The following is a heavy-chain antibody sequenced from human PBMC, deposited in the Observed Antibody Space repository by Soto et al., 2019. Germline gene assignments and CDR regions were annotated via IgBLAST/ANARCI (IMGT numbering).Heavy chain of an antibody. CDR2: IFHTGTT. CDR3: ARGYYYGSGSTTYYYYGMDV. D-gene: IGHD3-10*01. J-gene: IGHJ6*02. CDR1: GDSIIGIYH. V-gene: IGHV4-38-2*01. Sequence: SETLSLTCAVSGDSIIGIYHWAWIRQPPGRSLEWIASIFHTGTTYYTPSLKSRVTISVDTSKNQFSLRLSSVTAADSAVYYCARGYYYGSGSTTYYYYGMDVWGQGTTVTVSS.